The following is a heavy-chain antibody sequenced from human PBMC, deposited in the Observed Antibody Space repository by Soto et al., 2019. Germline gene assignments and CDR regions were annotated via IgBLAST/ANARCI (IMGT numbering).Heavy chain of an antibody. V-gene: IGHV3-30-3*01. CDR1: GFTFSSYA. J-gene: IGHJ3*02. Sequence: QVQLVESGGGVVQPGRSLRLSCAASGFTFSSYAMHWVRQAPGKGLEWVAVISYDGSNKYYADSVKGRFTISRDNSKNTLYLQMNSLRAEDTAVYYCATMAVATGAFDIWGQGTMVTVSS. CDR2: ISYDGSNK. D-gene: IGHD5-12*01. CDR3: ATMAVATGAFDI.